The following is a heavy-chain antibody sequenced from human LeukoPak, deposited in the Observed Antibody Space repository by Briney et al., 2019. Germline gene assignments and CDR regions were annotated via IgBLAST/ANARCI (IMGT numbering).Heavy chain of an antibody. CDR2: IIPIFGTA. V-gene: IGHV1-69*05. J-gene: IGHJ5*02. CDR1: GVTFSSYA. D-gene: IGHD6-13*01. Sequence: SVKVSCKASGVTFSSYAISWVRQAPGQGLEWMGGIIPIFGTANYAQKFQGRVTITTDESTSTAYMELSSLRSEDTAVYYCASLSRGSSSWYGKYNWFDPWGQGTLVTVSS. CDR3: ASLSRGSSSWYGKYNWFDP.